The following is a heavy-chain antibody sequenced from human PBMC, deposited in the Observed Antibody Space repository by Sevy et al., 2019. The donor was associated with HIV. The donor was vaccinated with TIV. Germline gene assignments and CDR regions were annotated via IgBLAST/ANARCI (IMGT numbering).Heavy chain of an antibody. V-gene: IGHV3-21*01. CDR2: ISSSSSYI. CDR1: GFTFSSYS. CDR3: AREGGVVVVVAATTFDY. Sequence: GGSLRLSCAASGFTFSSYSMNWVRQAPGKGLEWVSSISSSSSYIYYADSVKSRFTISRDNAKNSLYLQMNSLRAEDTAVYYCAREGGVVVVVAATTFDYWGQGTLVTVSS. D-gene: IGHD2-15*01. J-gene: IGHJ4*02.